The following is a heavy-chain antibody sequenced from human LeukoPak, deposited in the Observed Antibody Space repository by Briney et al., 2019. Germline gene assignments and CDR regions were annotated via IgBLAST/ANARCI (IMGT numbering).Heavy chain of an antibody. Sequence: SVKVSCKASGFTFIISAVQWVRQARGQRLEWIGWIVAGSGNTNYAQKFQERVTITSDMSTSTAYMELRSLRSEDTAVYYCAAVLYYGSLYGFDYWGQGTLVTVSS. CDR3: AAVLYYGSLYGFDY. CDR2: IVAGSGNT. D-gene: IGHD3-10*01. J-gene: IGHJ4*02. V-gene: IGHV1-58*01. CDR1: GFTFIISA.